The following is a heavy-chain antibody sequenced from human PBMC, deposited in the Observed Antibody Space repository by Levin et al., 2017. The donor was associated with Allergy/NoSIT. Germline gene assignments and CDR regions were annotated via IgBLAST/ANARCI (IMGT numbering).Heavy chain of an antibody. CDR2: IYPADSDT. V-gene: IGHV5-51*01. Sequence: KRGESLKISCKGSGYSFISYWIGWVRQMPGKGLEWMGIIYPADSDTRYSPSFQGQVTISADKSISTAYLQWSSLKASDSGIYYCARLSPAGGTAVSGIKSFDYWGQGTLVTVSS. D-gene: IGHD6-19*01. CDR3: ARLSPAGGTAVSGIKSFDY. J-gene: IGHJ4*02. CDR1: GYSFISYW.